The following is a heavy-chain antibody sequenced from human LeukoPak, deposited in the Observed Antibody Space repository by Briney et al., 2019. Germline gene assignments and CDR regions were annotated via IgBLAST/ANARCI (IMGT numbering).Heavy chain of an antibody. D-gene: IGHD3/OR15-3a*01. CDR2: IGGSGGSS. CDR1: GFTFSSFA. J-gene: IGHJ3*02. V-gene: IGHV3-23*01. CDR3: ANSWGLLDAFDI. Sequence: GGSLRLSCAASGFTFSSFAMSWVRQAPGKGLEWVSSIGGSGGSSYYADSVKGRFTISRDNSKNTLYLQMNTLRAEDTAIYYCANSWGLLDAFDIWGQGTMVTVSS.